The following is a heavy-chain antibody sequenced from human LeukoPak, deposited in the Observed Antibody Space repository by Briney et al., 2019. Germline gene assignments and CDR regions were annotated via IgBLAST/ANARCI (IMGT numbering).Heavy chain of an antibody. V-gene: IGHV1-18*01. D-gene: IGHD3-3*01. CDR3: ARDITIFGVVIRNWFDP. CDR2: ISAYNGNT. J-gene: IGHJ5*02. Sequence: ASVKVSCKASGYTFTSYGISWVRQAPGQGLEWMGWISAYNGNTNYAQKLQGRVTMTTDTSTSTAYMELRSLRSDDTAVYYCARDITIFGVVIRNWFDPWGQGTLVTASS. CDR1: GYTFTSYG.